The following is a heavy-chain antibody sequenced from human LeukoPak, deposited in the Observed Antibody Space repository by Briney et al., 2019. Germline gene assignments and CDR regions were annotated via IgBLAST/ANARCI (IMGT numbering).Heavy chain of an antibody. J-gene: IGHJ3*02. Sequence: GGSLRLSCAASGFTFSSYAMSWVRQAPGKGLEWVSAISGSGGSTYYADSVKGRFTISRDNSKNTLYLQMNSLRAEDTAVYYCARSIFGVTHGFDIWGQGTMVTVSS. V-gene: IGHV3-23*01. CDR3: ARSIFGVTHGFDI. D-gene: IGHD3-3*01. CDR1: GFTFSSYA. CDR2: ISGSGGST.